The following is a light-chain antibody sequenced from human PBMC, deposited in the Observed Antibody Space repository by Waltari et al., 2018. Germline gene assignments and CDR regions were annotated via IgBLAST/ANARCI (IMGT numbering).Light chain of an antibody. CDR2: WAP. Sequence: DIVMTQSPDSLAVPLGARATINCTSSQSLLYRPNNRNYLAWYQQRPGQSPTRLIYWAPTRQSGVPDRFSGSGSGTDFSLTISSLQVDDVAVYFCQQYSFTPLTFGGGTRVEIK. CDR3: QQYSFTPLT. CDR1: QSLLYRPNNRNY. J-gene: IGKJ4*01. V-gene: IGKV4-1*01.